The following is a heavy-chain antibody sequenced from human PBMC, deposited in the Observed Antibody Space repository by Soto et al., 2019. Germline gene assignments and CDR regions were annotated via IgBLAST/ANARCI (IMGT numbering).Heavy chain of an antibody. CDR3: ARSDVLRFLSWFDP. CDR2: IYYSGSP. V-gene: IGHV4-31*03. D-gene: IGHD3-3*01. Sequence: QVQLQESGPGLVKPSQTLSLTCIFSGGSISIGGSYWSWIGQHRGKALEWIGYIYYSGSPYYNPSLKSRVTISVDTSKNQFSLKLSSVTAADTAVYYCARSDVLRFLSWFDPWGQGTLVTVSS. CDR1: GGSISIGGSY. J-gene: IGHJ5*02.